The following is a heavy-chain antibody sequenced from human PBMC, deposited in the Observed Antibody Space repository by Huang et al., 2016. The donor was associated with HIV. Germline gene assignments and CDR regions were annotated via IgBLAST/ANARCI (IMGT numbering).Heavy chain of an antibody. CDR3: ARGQGRSYYYGMNV. CDR2: ISQTGAP. D-gene: IGHD2-21*01. V-gene: IGHV4-34*01. CDR1: GLSLTDSY. Sequence: QVYLEQWGTGLLKPSETLSLKCAVYGLSLTDSYWTWIRQSPGAGLEWIGDISQTGAPNYHPSLKSRVNISLDTSKNQVSLNLTSLSDADTGLYFCARGQGRSYYYGMNVWGQGSLVTVSS. J-gene: IGHJ6*02.